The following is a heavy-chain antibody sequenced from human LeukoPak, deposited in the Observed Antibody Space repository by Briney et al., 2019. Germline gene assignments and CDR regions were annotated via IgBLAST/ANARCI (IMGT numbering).Heavy chain of an antibody. D-gene: IGHD6-13*01. CDR3: ARDPDLGDSSSWYDPKESGLLDP. Sequence: GGSLRLSCAASGFIFSSYWMAWVRQAPGKGLEWVANIKEDGSDKNYVDSVKGRFTISRDNAKNSLYLQMNSLRAEDTAVYYCARDPDLGDSSSWYDPKESGLLDPWGQGTLVTVSS. CDR2: IKEDGSDK. CDR1: GFIFSSYW. J-gene: IGHJ5*02. V-gene: IGHV3-7*01.